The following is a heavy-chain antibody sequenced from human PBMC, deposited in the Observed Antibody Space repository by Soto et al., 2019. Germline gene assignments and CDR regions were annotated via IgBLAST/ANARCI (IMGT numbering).Heavy chain of an antibody. Sequence: ASVKVSCKTSGYSFIDYYIHWVRQAPGQGLEWMGWMNPNSGDTGYAQKFQGRVTMTRNTSISTAYMELSSLRSEDTAVYYCARGLDSGYDYYYGMDVWGQGTTVTVSS. CDR3: ARGLDSGYDYYYGMDV. D-gene: IGHD5-12*01. CDR2: MNPNSGDT. J-gene: IGHJ6*02. CDR1: GYSFIDYY. V-gene: IGHV1-8*02.